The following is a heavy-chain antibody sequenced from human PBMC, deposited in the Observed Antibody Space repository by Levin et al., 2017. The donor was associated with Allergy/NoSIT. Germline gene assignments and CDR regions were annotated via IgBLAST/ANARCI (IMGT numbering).Heavy chain of an antibody. CDR1: GYTFKNYG. CDR2: ISTHNGNT. Sequence: GESLKISCKASGYTFKNYGISWVRQAPGQGLEWMGWISTHNGNTNYAQSFQGRVTMTTDTSTSTADMELRSLISDGTAVYYCARFVVTPVSYFYMDVWGKGTTVTVSS. CDR3: ARFVVTPVSYFYMDV. D-gene: IGHD2-2*01. J-gene: IGHJ6*03. V-gene: IGHV1-18*01.